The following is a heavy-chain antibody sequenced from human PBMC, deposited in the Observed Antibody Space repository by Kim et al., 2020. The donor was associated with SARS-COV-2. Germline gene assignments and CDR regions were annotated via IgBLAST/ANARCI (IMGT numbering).Heavy chain of an antibody. V-gene: IGHV1-46*01. Sequence: NRSGGGKKYAQKFQGRVTMTGDTAKNTVYMELSSLRSDDTAVYYCAKEGGHWGQGTLVTVSS. CDR2: NRSGGGK. CDR3: AKEGGH. D-gene: IGHD3-16*01. J-gene: IGHJ4*02.